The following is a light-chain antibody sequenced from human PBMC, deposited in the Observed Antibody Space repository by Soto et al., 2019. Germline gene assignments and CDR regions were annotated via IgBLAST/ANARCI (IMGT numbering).Light chain of an antibody. J-gene: IGLJ2*01. CDR2: DNI. V-gene: IGLV1-51*01. CDR1: SSNIGDNY. Sequence: QSVLTQPPSVSGAPGQKITISCTGSSSNIGDNYVSWYQQLPGTTPTHLIYDNINQPSGIPDRFSGSKSGTSATLSISGLQTGDEADYYCRTCASSLSAYVVFGAGTKLTVL. CDR3: RTCASSLSAYVV.